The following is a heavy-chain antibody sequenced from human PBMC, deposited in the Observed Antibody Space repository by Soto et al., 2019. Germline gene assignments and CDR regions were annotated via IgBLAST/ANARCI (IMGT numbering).Heavy chain of an antibody. CDR2: IKQDGSEK. CDR1: RFTCSSYW. Sequence: GGSLRLSCAASRFTCSSYWMSWVRHAPGKGLEWVANIKQDGSEKYYVDSVKGRFTISRDNAKNSLYLQMNSLRAEDTAVYYCARVVTTFGRWFGPWGKGTLVTVSS. V-gene: IGHV3-7*03. D-gene: IGHD3-10*02. J-gene: IGHJ5*02. CDR3: ARVVTTFGRWFGP.